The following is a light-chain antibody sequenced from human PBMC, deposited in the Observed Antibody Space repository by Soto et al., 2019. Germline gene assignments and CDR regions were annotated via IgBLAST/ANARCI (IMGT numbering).Light chain of an antibody. V-gene: IGLV2-14*01. CDR3: SSYTSSSTVI. CDR2: GVT. CDR1: RSDLGDYYY. Sequence: QSVLTQPASVSGSPGQSITISCRGTRSDLGDYYYVSWYQQHPGKAPKLLIYGVTDRPSGVSHRFSGSRSDSTASLTISGLQAEDEADYYCSSYTSSSTVIFGGGTKVTVL. J-gene: IGLJ2*01.